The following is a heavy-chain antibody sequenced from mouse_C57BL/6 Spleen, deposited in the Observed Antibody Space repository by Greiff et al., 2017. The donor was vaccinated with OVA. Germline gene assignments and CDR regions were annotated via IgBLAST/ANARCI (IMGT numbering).Heavy chain of an antibody. CDR2: IDPSDSYT. D-gene: IGHD2-1*01. CDR3: ARKRESGNFYWYFDV. V-gene: IGHV1-50*01. J-gene: IGHJ1*03. CDR1: GYTFTSYW. Sequence: QVQLQQSGAELVKPGASVKLSCKASGYTFTSYWMQWVKQRPGQGLEWIGEIDPSDSYTNYNQKFKGKATLTVDTSSSTAYMQLSSLTSEDSAVYYCARKRESGNFYWYFDVWGTGTTVTVSS.